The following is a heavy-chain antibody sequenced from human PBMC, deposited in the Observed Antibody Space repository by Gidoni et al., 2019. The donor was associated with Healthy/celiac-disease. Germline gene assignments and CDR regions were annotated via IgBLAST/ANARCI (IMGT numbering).Heavy chain of an antibody. CDR1: GYTSTSYY. V-gene: IGHV1-46*01. D-gene: IGHD1-26*01. J-gene: IGHJ4*02. CDR2: LNPSGGST. CDR3: SRWKGWEPGYY. Sequence: QVQLGQAGAEVKKPGPPVTVSCKASGYTSTSYYMHWVRQAPGQGLEWTGILNPSGGSTSYAHKFQGRVTMTRDTSTSTFYMELSSLRSADTAVYYCSRWKGWEPGYYWGQGTLVTVSS.